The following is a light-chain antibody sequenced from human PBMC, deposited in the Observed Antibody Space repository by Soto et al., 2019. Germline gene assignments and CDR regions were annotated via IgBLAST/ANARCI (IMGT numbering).Light chain of an antibody. CDR1: QSLVYRDGNTY. Sequence: DVVMTQSPLFLSVTLGQPASISCNSSQSLVYRDGNTYLSWFHQSPGQSPRRLIYKISNRDSGVPDRFSGSGSRTDFTLQIRRMEAEDVGTYYCMQGKDWPWTFGQGTKVEI. V-gene: IGKV2-30*01. CDR3: MQGKDWPWT. CDR2: KIS. J-gene: IGKJ1*01.